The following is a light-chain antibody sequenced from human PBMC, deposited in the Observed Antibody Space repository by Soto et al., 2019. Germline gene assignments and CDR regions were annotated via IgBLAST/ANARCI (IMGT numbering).Light chain of an antibody. J-gene: IGKJ4*01. V-gene: IGKV3-15*01. CDR3: QQYNNWPLLT. Sequence: EIVMTQSPATLSVSPGERATLSCRASQSVSSNLAWYQQKPGQAPRLLIYGASTRPTGIPARCSGSGAGTEFTLTISSLQSEDFAVYYWQQYNNWPLLTFGGGTKVEIK. CDR2: GAS. CDR1: QSVSSN.